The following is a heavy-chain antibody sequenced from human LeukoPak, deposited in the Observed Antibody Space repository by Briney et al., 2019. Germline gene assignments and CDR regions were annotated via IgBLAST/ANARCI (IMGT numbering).Heavy chain of an antibody. CDR3: AKGGGGGYRYGYGQLDY. J-gene: IGHJ4*02. V-gene: IGHV3-43D*04. D-gene: IGHD5-18*01. CDR1: GFTFHDYA. CDR2: INWNAGST. Sequence: GGSLRLSCAASGFTFHDYAMYWVRQAPGKGLEWVSLINWNAGSTYYADSAKGRFTISRDNSKNSLYLQMNSLRAEDTAMYYCAKGGGGGYRYGYGQLDYWGQGTLVTVSS.